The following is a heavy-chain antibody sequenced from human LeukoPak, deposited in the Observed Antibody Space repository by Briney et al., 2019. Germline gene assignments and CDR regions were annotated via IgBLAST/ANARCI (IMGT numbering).Heavy chain of an antibody. V-gene: IGHV3-48*03. CDR2: ISSSGSTI. Sequence: PGGSLRLSCAASGFTFSSYEMNWVRQAAGKGLEWVSYISSSGSTIYYADSVKGRFTISRDNAKNSLYLQMNSLRAEDTAVYYCARGLRGYSYGSDYWGQGTLVTVSS. J-gene: IGHJ4*02. D-gene: IGHD5-18*01. CDR1: GFTFSSYE. CDR3: ARGLRGYSYGSDY.